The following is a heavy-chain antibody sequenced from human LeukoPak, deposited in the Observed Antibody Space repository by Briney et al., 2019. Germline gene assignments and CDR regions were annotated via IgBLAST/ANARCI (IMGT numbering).Heavy chain of an antibody. CDR1: GFTFNSYV. D-gene: IGHD6-19*01. J-gene: IGHJ5*02. CDR3: ARRGTIAVPVSWFHP. Sequence: PGGSLRLSCAASGFTFNSYVMHGVRQAPAKEREGVAGMSFVGRDKYYPDSVKGRFTISRDKVKNTLFLQMNSLRAEDTALSYCARRGTIAVPVSWFHPWGQGTLVIVSS. CDR2: MSFVGRDK. V-gene: IGHV3-30*03.